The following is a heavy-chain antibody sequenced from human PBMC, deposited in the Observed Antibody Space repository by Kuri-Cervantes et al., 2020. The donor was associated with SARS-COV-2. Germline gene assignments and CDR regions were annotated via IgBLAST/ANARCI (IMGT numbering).Heavy chain of an antibody. Sequence: GESLKISCAASGFTFSSYSMNWVRQAPGKGLEWVSYISSSSSTMYYADSVKGRFTISRDNAKNSLYLQMNSLRAEDTAVYYCAREVAAAGYWGQGTLVTVSS. CDR3: AREVAAAGY. D-gene: IGHD6-13*01. V-gene: IGHV3-48*01. CDR2: ISSSSSTM. J-gene: IGHJ4*02. CDR1: GFTFSSYS.